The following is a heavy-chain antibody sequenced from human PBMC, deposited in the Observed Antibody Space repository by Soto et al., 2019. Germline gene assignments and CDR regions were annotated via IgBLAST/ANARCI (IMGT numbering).Heavy chain of an antibody. CDR1: GGTFSSYA. V-gene: IGHV1-69*06. J-gene: IGHJ6*02. D-gene: IGHD3-22*01. CDR3: ARDSDSSGPMDV. Sequence: SVKVSCKASGGTFSSYAISWVRQAPGQGLEWMGGIIPIFGTANYAQKFQGRVTITADKSTSTAYMELSSLRSEDTAVYYCARDSDSSGPMDVWGQGTTVTVSS. CDR2: IIPIFGTA.